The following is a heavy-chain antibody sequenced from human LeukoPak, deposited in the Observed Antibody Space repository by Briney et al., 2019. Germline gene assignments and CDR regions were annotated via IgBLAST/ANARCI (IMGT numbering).Heavy chain of an antibody. CDR2: IKQDGSEK. Sequence: GGSLRLSCAASGFTFSSYWMSWVRQAPGKGLEWVANIKQDGSEKYYVDSVKGRFTISRDNAKNSLYLQMNSPRAEDTAVYYCARVRYYGSGSYSNLWFDPWGQGTLVTVSS. CDR1: GFTFSSYW. CDR3: ARVRYYGSGSYSNLWFDP. D-gene: IGHD3-10*01. J-gene: IGHJ5*02. V-gene: IGHV3-7*03.